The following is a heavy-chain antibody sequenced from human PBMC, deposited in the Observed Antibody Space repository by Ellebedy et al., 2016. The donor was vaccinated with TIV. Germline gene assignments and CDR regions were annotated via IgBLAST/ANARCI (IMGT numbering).Heavy chain of an antibody. V-gene: IGHV1-2*02. CDR2: INPNSGGP. Sequence: AASVKVSCKASGYTFTAYYLHWVRQAPGQGLEWVGCINPNSGGPNYAQKFQDRVTMTRDTSISTAYMELSRLTSDDTAVYYCARGDIVVVPAAAAHYFDDWGQGTLVAVSS. CDR1: GYTFTAYY. D-gene: IGHD2-2*01. J-gene: IGHJ4*02. CDR3: ARGDIVVVPAAAAHYFDD.